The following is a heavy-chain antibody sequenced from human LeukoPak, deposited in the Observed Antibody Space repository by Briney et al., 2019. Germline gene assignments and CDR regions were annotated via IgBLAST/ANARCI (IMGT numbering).Heavy chain of an antibody. V-gene: IGHV3-48*03. Sequence: GGSLRLSCAASGFTFSSYEMNWVRQAPGKGLEWVSYISSSGSTIYYADSVKGRFTISRDNAKNSLYLQINSLRAEDTAIYYCAKVNYLDWIDYWGQGTLVTVSS. D-gene: IGHD3-9*01. CDR3: AKVNYLDWIDY. J-gene: IGHJ4*02. CDR1: GFTFSSYE. CDR2: ISSSGSTI.